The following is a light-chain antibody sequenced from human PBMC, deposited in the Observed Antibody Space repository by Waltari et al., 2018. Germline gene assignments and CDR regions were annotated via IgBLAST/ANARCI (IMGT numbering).Light chain of an antibody. CDR2: EVT. CDR3: CSFAGSVTFVV. CDR1: SSDVGYYTL. Sequence: QSALTQPASVSGSPGQSITILCSGTSSDVGYYTLCPLYQQHPGKAPKVIIYEVTKRPSGVSNRFSGSKSGNTASLTISGLQAEDEAEYFCCSFAGSVTFVVFGGGTKVTVL. V-gene: IGLV2-23*02. J-gene: IGLJ2*01.